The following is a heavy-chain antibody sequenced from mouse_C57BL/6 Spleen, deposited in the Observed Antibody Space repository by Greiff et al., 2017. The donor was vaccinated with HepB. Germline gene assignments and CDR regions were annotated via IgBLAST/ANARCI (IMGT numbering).Heavy chain of an antibody. CDR2: ISNGGGST. Sequence: DVMLVESGGGLVQPGGSLKLSCAASGFTFSDYYMYWVRQTPEKRLEWVAYISNGGGSTYYPDTVKGRFTISRDNAKNTLYLQMSRLKSEDTAMYYCARHPIYYDYDWYFDVWGTGTTVTVSS. V-gene: IGHV5-12*01. J-gene: IGHJ1*03. CDR3: ARHPIYYDYDWYFDV. CDR1: GFTFSDYY. D-gene: IGHD2-4*01.